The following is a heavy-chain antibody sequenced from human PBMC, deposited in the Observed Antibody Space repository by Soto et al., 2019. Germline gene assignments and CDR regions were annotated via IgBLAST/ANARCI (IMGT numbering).Heavy chain of an antibody. J-gene: IGHJ5*02. CDR3: AKKGGGASIDFWRANWFDP. CDR2: IIPIFGGP. D-gene: IGHD3-3*01. Sequence: QVQLVQSGAVVKKPGSSVTVSCKASGGMFSDYTISWVRQAPGQGLEWMGGIIPIFGGPHYAQKFQGRVTITADKPTSAVYLERRDLTSEGTAVYCWAKKGGGASIDFWRANWFDPWGQGTLVTVSS. CDR1: GGMFSDYT. V-gene: IGHV1-69*06.